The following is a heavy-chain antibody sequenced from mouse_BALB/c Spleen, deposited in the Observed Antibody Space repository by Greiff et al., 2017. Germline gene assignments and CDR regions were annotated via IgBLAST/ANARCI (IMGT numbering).Heavy chain of an antibody. Sequence: VKLVESGPGLVAPSQSLFITCTVSGFSLTSYDISWIRQPPGKGLEWLGVIWTGGGTNYNSAFMSRLSISKDNSKSQVFLKMNSLQTDDTAIYYGVREGAYGNYVHFDYWGQGTTLTVAA. D-gene: IGHD2-10*02. CDR1: GFSLTSYD. J-gene: IGHJ2*01. CDR2: IWTGGGT. V-gene: IGHV2-9-2*01. CDR3: VREGAYGNYVHFDY.